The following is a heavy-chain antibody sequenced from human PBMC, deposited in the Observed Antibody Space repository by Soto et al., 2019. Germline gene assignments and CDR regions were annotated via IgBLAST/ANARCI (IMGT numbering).Heavy chain of an antibody. Sequence: GGSLRLSCAASGFTFSSYSMNWVRQAPGKGLEWVSSISSSSSYIYYADSVKGRFTISRDNAKNSLYLQMNSLRAEDTAVYYCARDDPRITIFGVVTRYGMDVWGQGTTVTVSS. V-gene: IGHV3-21*01. D-gene: IGHD3-3*01. CDR3: ARDDPRITIFGVVTRYGMDV. J-gene: IGHJ6*02. CDR1: GFTFSSYS. CDR2: ISSSSSYI.